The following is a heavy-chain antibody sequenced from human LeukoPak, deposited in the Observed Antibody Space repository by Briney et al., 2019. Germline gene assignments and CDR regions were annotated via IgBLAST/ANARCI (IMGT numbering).Heavy chain of an antibody. D-gene: IGHD3-22*01. CDR3: RGYYYGRQYYFDY. J-gene: IGHJ4*02. V-gene: IGHV4-39*07. Sequence: SETLSLTCTVSGGSISSSSYYWGWIRQPPGKGLEWIGSIYYSGSTYYNPSLKSRVTISVDRSKNQFSLKLSSVTAADTAVYYCRGYYYGRQYYFDYWGQGTLVTVSS. CDR2: IYYSGST. CDR1: GGSISSSSYY.